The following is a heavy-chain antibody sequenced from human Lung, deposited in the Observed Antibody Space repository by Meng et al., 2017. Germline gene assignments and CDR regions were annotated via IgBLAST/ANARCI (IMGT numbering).Heavy chain of an antibody. J-gene: IGHJ4*02. V-gene: IGHV4-34*01. CDR3: ARGPTTMAHDFDY. Sequence: HARLQQWGAGLLKPSETLSLTCVVSGGSFSDYYWSWIRQPPGKGLEWIGEINHSGSTNYNPSLESRATISVDTSQNNLSLKLSSVTAADSAVYYCARGPTTMAHDFDYWGQGTLVTVSS. CDR2: INHSGST. CDR1: GGSFSDYY. D-gene: IGHD4-11*01.